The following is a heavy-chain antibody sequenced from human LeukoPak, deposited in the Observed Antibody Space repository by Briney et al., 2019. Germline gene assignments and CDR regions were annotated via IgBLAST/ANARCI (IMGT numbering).Heavy chain of an antibody. CDR3: ARGPVEAVFGVSTED. CDR2: INPNSGNT. Sequence: ASVKVSCKASGYTFTGYYMHWVRQAPGQGLEWMGRINPNSGNTGYAQKFQGRVSMTRDTSISTAYMELSSLRSEDTAVYYCARGPVEAVFGVSTEDWGQGTTVTVSS. CDR1: GYTFTGYY. V-gene: IGHV1-8*02. J-gene: IGHJ6*02. D-gene: IGHD3-10*02.